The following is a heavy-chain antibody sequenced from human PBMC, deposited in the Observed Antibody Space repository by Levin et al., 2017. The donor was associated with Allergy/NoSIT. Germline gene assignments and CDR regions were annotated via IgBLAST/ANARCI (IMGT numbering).Heavy chain of an antibody. CDR1: GGSISSGGYY. CDR3: ARVHSSSSFSDY. D-gene: IGHD6-6*01. J-gene: IGHJ4*02. V-gene: IGHV4-31*03. CDR2: VYYSGST. Sequence: SQTLSLTCTVSGGSISSGGYYWSWIRQHPGKGLEWIGYVYYSGSTYYNPSLKSRVTISVDTSKNQFSLKLSSVTAADTAVYYCARVHSSSSFSDYWGQGTLVTVSS.